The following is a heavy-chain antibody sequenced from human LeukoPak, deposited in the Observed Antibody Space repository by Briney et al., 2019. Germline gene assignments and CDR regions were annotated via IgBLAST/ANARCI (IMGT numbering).Heavy chain of an antibody. V-gene: IGHV3-64D*09. J-gene: IGHJ4*02. Sequence: GGSLRLSCSASGFXFTDYAMHWVRQAPGKGLEYVSAIVGDGGSTYYADSVKGRFTISRDNSKNTLYLQMSSLRADDTAVYYCVKDQGWVSGWYGYFDYWGQGTLVSVSS. D-gene: IGHD6-19*01. CDR3: VKDQGWVSGWYGYFDY. CDR1: GFXFTDYA. CDR2: IVGDGGST.